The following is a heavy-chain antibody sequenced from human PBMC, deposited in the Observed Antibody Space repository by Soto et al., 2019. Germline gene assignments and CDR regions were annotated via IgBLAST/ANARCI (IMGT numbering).Heavy chain of an antibody. Sequence: PGGSLRLSCAASGFTFSSYAMSWVRQAPGKGLEWVSAISGSGGSTYYADSVKGRFTISRDNSKNTLYLQMNSLRAEDTAVYYCAKDRMTQQTIAVAEPYDYWGQGTLVTVSS. J-gene: IGHJ4*02. CDR3: AKDRMTQQTIAVAEPYDY. CDR1: GFTFSSYA. V-gene: IGHV3-23*01. D-gene: IGHD6-19*01. CDR2: ISGSGGST.